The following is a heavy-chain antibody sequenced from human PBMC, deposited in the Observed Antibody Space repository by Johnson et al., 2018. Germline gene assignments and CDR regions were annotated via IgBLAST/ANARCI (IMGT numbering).Heavy chain of an antibody. V-gene: IGHV4-59*01. D-gene: IGHD3-10*01. J-gene: IGHJ3*02. CDR2: IYYSGST. CDR1: GGSISSYY. Sequence: QVQLRESGPGLVKPSEPLSLTCTVSGGSISSYYWSWIRQPPGKGLEWIGYIYYSGSTNYNPSLKSRVTISVDTSKNQFSLKLSSVTAADTAVYYCAVGGSYYYGSGKDAFDIWGQGTMVTVSS. CDR3: AVGGSYYYGSGKDAFDI.